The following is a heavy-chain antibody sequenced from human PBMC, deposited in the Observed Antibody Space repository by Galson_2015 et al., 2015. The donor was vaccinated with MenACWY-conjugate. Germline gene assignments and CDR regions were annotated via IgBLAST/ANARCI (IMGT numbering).Heavy chain of an antibody. D-gene: IGHD3-9*01. CDR2: ISDSGRTT. CDR3: VKDLVKNYEMLTGYFSD. Sequence: SLRLSCAASGFTFSSYAMTWVRQAPGKGLEWVSTISDSGRTTYYADSVQGRFLISRDNSKNKVFLQMNSLRAEDAAAYYCVKDLVKNYEMLTGYFSDWGQGALVTVSS. CDR1: GFTFSSYA. J-gene: IGHJ4*02. V-gene: IGHV3-23*01.